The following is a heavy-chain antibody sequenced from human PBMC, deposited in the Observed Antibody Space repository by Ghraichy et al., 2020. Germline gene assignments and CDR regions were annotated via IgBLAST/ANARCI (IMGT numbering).Heavy chain of an antibody. J-gene: IGHJ4*02. Sequence: GGSLRLSCAASGFPFNNYWMGWVRQAPGKGLQWVANMNPDGTEKYYVDSVKGRFTISRDNTQNSLYLQMNSLRAEDTAVYYCARDPAEWELLLDYWGQGTLVTVSS. CDR1: GFPFNNYW. CDR3: ARDPAEWELLLDY. CDR2: MNPDGTEK. V-gene: IGHV3-7*03. D-gene: IGHD1-26*01.